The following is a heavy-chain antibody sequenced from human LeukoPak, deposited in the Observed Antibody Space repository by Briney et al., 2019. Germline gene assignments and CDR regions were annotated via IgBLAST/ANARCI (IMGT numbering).Heavy chain of an antibody. V-gene: IGHV1-69*05. CDR3: AREGYYESSGPANY. CDR2: LIPIFGTA. Sequence: SAKVSCKASGGTFSSYAISWVRPAPGQRPEWMGRLIPIFGTANYAQKFQGRVTITTDESTSTAYMELSSLRSGDTAVYYCAREGYYESSGPANYWGQGTLVTVSS. J-gene: IGHJ4*02. CDR1: GGTFSSYA. D-gene: IGHD3-22*01.